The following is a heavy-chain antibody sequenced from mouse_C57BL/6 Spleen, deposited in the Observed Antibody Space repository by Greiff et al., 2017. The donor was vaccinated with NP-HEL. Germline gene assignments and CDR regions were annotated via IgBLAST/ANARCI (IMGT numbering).Heavy chain of an antibody. J-gene: IGHJ3*01. V-gene: IGHV8-8*01. CDR1: GFSLSTFGMG. Sequence: QVTLKECGPGILQPSQTLSLTCSFSGFSLSTFGMGVGWIRQPSGKGLEWLAHIWWDDDKYYNPALKSRLTISKDTSKNQVFLKIANVDTADTATYYCARNHYGSSSGFAYWGQGTLVTVSA. CDR3: ARNHYGSSSGFAY. D-gene: IGHD1-1*01. CDR2: IWWDDDK.